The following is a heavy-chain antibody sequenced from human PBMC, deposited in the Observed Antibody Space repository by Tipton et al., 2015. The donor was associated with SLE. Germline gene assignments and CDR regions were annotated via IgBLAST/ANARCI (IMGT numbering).Heavy chain of an antibody. J-gene: IGHJ3*02. Sequence: GLVKPSETLSLMCTVSGVSISSHYWTWIRQPPGKGLEWIGYIHYSGSTSYNPSLKSRVTISVDTSNNHFSLKLSSVTAADTAVYYCARPGAAAGMGAFDIWGQGTMVTVSS. V-gene: IGHV4-59*08. CDR3: ARPGAAAGMGAFDI. CDR2: IHYSGST. D-gene: IGHD6-13*01. CDR1: GVSISSHY.